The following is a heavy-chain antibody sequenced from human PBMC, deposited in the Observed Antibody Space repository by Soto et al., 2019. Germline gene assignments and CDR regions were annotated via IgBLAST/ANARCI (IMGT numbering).Heavy chain of an antibody. V-gene: IGHV3-23*01. Sequence: GGSLRLSCAASGFTFSSYAMSWVRQAPGKGLEWVSAISGSGGSTYYADSVKGRFTISRDNSKNTLYLQMNSLRAEDTAVYYCAKRRGGTTGTTAYFDYWGQGTLVTVSS. CDR2: ISGSGGST. CDR1: GFTFSSYA. CDR3: AKRRGGTTGTTAYFDY. D-gene: IGHD1-1*01. J-gene: IGHJ4*02.